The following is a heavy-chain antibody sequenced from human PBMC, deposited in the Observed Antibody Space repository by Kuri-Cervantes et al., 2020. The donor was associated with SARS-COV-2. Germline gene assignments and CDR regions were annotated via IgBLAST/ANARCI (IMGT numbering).Heavy chain of an antibody. D-gene: IGHD2-15*01. J-gene: IGHJ4*02. CDR2: ISSDGTKT. V-gene: IGHV3-74*01. CDR3: TPLLAPLDY. Sequence: ESLMTSCAVSGFAFSNLWMHWVRQVPGKGMVWVSEISSDGTKTNYVDSVRGRFTISRDNAKSTLFLQMNSLRAEDTAVYFCTPLLAPLDYWGQGTLVTVSS. CDR1: GFAFSNLW.